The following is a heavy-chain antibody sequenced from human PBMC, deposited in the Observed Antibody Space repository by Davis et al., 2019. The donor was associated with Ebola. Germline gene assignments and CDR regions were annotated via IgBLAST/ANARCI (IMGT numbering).Heavy chain of an antibody. CDR1: GGSISSYY. CDR2: IYYSGST. D-gene: IGHD3-22*01. CDR3: AGLYDSSGYSWYFDL. Sequence: MPGGSLRLSCTVSGGSISSYYWSWIRQPPGKGLEWIGYIYYSGSTNYNPSLKSRVTISVDTSKNQFSLKLSSVTAANTAVYYCAGLYDSSGYSWYFDLWSRGTLVTVSS. J-gene: IGHJ2*01. V-gene: IGHV4-59*08.